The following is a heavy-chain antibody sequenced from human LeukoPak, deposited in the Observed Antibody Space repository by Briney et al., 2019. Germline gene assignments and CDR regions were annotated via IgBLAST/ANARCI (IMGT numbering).Heavy chain of an antibody. Sequence: GASVKVSCKASGYTFTGYYMHWVRQAPGQGLESMGWINPNSGGTNYAQKFQGRVTMTRDTSISTAYMELSRLRSDDTAVYYCARAADGSGSFIPDYWGQGTLVTVSS. D-gene: IGHD3-10*01. CDR2: INPNSGGT. CDR1: GYTFTGYY. J-gene: IGHJ4*02. CDR3: ARAADGSGSFIPDY. V-gene: IGHV1-2*02.